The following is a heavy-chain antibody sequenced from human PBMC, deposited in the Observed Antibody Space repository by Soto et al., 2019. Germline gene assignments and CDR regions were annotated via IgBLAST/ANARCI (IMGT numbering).Heavy chain of an antibody. J-gene: IGHJ5*02. CDR1: GFTFSSYG. Sequence: LRLSCAASGFTFSSYGMHWVRQAPGKGLEWVAVISYDGSNKYYADSVKGRFTISRDNSKNTLYLQMNSLRAEDTAVYYCANGRDYVWGNHWGQGTLVTVSS. CDR3: ANGRDYVWGNH. D-gene: IGHD3-16*01. CDR2: ISYDGSNK. V-gene: IGHV3-30*18.